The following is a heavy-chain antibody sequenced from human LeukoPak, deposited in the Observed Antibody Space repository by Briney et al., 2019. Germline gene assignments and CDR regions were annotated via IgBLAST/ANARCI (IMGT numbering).Heavy chain of an antibody. CDR1: GFTFSSFW. CDR2: IKEDGSML. J-gene: IGHJ5*02. CDR3: ARVVTWFDP. V-gene: IGHV3-7*04. Sequence: GGSLRLSCAASGFTFSSFWTSWVRQAPGKGLEWVAHIKEDGSMLSYVDSVKGRFTISRDNAKNSVYLQMNSLRAEDTAVYYCARVVTWFDPWGQGSLVTVSS.